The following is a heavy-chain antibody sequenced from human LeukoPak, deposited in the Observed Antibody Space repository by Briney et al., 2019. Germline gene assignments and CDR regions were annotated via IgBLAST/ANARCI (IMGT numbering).Heavy chain of an antibody. V-gene: IGHV3-30*14. CDR3: ARIKSGIDF. CDR1: GFTFSSYA. Sequence: GGSLRLSCAASGFTFSSYAMHWVRQAPGKGLEWVAVISYDGSNKYYADSVKGRFTISRDNSKNTLYLQMNSLRAEDTAVYYCARIKSGIDFWGQGTTVTVSS. CDR2: ISYDGSNK. D-gene: IGHD1-26*01. J-gene: IGHJ6*02.